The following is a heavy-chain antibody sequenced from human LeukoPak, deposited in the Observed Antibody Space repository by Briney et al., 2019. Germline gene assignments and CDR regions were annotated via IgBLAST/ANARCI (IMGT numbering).Heavy chain of an antibody. CDR2: ISSSGSTI. J-gene: IGHJ4*02. Sequence: GGSMTLSCAPSGLTFSDNYMSWISQAPGKGMEWDSFISSSGSTIYHADSVKGRCTISRDNAKNSLYLQMESLRAEDTAVYYCARDRGYGAYGHFFDYWGQGTLVTVSS. V-gene: IGHV3-11*04. CDR1: GLTFSDNY. CDR3: ARDRGYGAYGHFFDY. D-gene: IGHD4-17*01.